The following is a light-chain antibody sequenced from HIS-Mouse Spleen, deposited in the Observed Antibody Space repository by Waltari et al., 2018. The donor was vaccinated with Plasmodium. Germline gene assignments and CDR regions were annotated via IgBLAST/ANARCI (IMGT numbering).Light chain of an antibody. CDR3: QQSYSTWT. CDR2: AAS. Sequence: DIQMTQSPSSLSASVGDRVTITCRANQSISSYLNWYQQKPGKAPKLLIYAASSLQSGVPSRFSGSGSGTDFTLTISSLQPEDFATYNCQQSYSTWTFGQGTKVEIK. V-gene: IGKV1-39*01. J-gene: IGKJ1*01. CDR1: QSISSY.